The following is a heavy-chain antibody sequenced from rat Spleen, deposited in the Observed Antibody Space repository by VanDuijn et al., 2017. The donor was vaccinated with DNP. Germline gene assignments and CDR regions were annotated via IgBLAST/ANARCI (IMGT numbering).Heavy chain of an antibody. CDR2: INYSGAT. Sequence: EVQFQESGPGLVKSSQSLSLTCSVTGYSITSNYWAWIRKFPGNKMEWMGYINYSGATAYNPSLKSRISITRDTSKNQFFLHLNSVTTEDTATYYCARGLNYGGSIYSWYFDFWGPGTMVTVSS. CDR3: ARGLNYGGSIYSWYFDF. D-gene: IGHD1-11*01. CDR1: GYSITSNY. V-gene: IGHV3-1*01. J-gene: IGHJ1*01.